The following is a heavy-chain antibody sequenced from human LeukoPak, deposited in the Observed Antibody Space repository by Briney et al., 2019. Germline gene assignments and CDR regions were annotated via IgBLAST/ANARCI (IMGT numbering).Heavy chain of an antibody. J-gene: IGHJ4*02. CDR3: ARGSYYNSSGYYYVEPFDY. CDR2: MNPNSGNT. Sequence: ASVKVSCKASGYTFTSYDINWVRQATGQGLEWMGWMNPNSGNTGYAQKFQDRLTMTRYTSISTAYIELSSLTSEDTAVYYCARGSYYNSSGYYYVEPFDYWGQGTLVTVSS. CDR1: GYTFTSYD. V-gene: IGHV1-8*01. D-gene: IGHD3-22*01.